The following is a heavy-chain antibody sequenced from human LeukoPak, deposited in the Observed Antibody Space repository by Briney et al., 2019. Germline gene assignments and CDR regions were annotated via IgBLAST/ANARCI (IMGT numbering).Heavy chain of an antibody. Sequence: GASVKVSCKASGYTFTSYGISWVRQAPGQGLEWMGWISAYNGNTNYAQKLQGRVTMTTDTSTSTAYMELRSLRFDDTAVYYCARDAELRYFDWPKLGNWFDPWGQGTLVTVSS. CDR2: ISAYNGNT. D-gene: IGHD3-9*01. J-gene: IGHJ5*02. V-gene: IGHV1-18*01. CDR3: ARDAELRYFDWPKLGNWFDP. CDR1: GYTFTSYG.